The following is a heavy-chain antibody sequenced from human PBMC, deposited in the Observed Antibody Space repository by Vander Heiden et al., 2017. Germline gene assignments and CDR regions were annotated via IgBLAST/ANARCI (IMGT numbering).Heavy chain of an antibody. CDR3: AKDQLQWLGRKNWFDP. D-gene: IGHD6-19*01. Sequence: EVQLLESGGGLVQPGGSLRLSCAASGFTFSSYAMSWVRQAPGKGLGWVSAISGSGGSTYYADSVKGRFTISRDNSKNTLYLQMNSLRAEDTAVYYCAKDQLQWLGRKNWFDPWGQGTLVTVSS. J-gene: IGHJ5*02. CDR1: GFTFSSYA. V-gene: IGHV3-23*01. CDR2: ISGSGGST.